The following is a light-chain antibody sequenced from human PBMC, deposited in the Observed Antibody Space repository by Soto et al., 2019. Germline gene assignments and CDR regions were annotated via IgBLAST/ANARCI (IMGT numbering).Light chain of an antibody. Sequence: QSALTQPASVSGSPGQSITISCSDVGSYGVVSWYQQHPGKVPKLMIYDGTQRPSAVSDRFSGSKSANTASPTISGLQAEDEADYYCSLDAGPNTYVFGTGTKLTVL. CDR2: DGT. J-gene: IGLJ1*01. V-gene: IGLV2-23*01. CDR3: SLDAGPNTYV. CDR1: DVGSYGV.